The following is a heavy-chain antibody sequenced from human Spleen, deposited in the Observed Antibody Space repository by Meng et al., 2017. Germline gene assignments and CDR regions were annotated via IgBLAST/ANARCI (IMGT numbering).Heavy chain of an antibody. CDR1: GGTFSSYT. V-gene: IGHV1-69*04. Sequence: SVKVSCKASGGTFSSYTISWVRQAPGQGLEWMGRIIPILGIANYAQKFQGRVTITADKSTSTAYMELSSLRSEDTAVYYCARDPSVTRDYGMDVWGQGTTVAVSS. CDR3: ARDPSVTRDYGMDV. D-gene: IGHD4-23*01. CDR2: IIPILGIA. J-gene: IGHJ6*02.